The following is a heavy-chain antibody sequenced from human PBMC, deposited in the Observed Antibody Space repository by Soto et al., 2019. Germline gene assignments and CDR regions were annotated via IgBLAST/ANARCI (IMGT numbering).Heavy chain of an antibody. CDR1: GYTFTSYA. J-gene: IGHJ5*02. CDR2: INAGNGNT. Sequence: QVQLVQSGAEVKKPGASVKVSCKASGYTFTSYAMHWVRQAPGQRLEWMGWINAGNGNTKYSQKFQGRVTITRDTSASTAYIELSSLRSEDTAVYYCARDRDSSSWSENWFDPWGQGTLVTVSS. CDR3: ARDRDSSSWSENWFDP. D-gene: IGHD6-13*01. V-gene: IGHV1-3*01.